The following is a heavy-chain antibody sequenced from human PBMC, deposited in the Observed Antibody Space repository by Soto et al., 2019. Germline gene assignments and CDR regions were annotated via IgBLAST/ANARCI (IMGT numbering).Heavy chain of an antibody. CDR3: ARRVDSNTLKFDL. D-gene: IGHD3-22*01. CDR1: GFTFSIYA. J-gene: IGHJ4*02. V-gene: IGHV3-23*01. CDR2: ISSGGAAP. Sequence: EVQLLESGGDLVQPGRSLRLSCAASGFTFSIYAMSWVRQAPGKGLEWVSAISSGGAAPYYADSVKGRFTISRDNSKKMVYLQMSSLRAEDTAVYYCARRVDSNTLKFDLWGQGTLVKVSS.